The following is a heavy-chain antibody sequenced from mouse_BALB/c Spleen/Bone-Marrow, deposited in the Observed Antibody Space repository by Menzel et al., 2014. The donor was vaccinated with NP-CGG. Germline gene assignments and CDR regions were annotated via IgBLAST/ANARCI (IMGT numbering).Heavy chain of an antibody. J-gene: IGHJ2*01. CDR2: ISSSGST. Sequence: ESGPGLVKPSQSLSLTCTVTGYSITSDYAWNWIRQFPGNKLEWMGYISSSGSTSYRPSLKSRISITRDTSKNQFFLQLNSVTAEDTGTYYCARDYYGSSYFDYWGQGTTLTVSS. V-gene: IGHV3-2*02. D-gene: IGHD1-1*01. CDR1: GYSITSDYA. CDR3: ARDYYGSSYFDY.